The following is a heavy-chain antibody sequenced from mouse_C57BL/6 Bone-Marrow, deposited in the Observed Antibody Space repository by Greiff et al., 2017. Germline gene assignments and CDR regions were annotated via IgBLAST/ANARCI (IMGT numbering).Heavy chain of an antibody. V-gene: IGHV10-1*01. CDR2: IRSKSNNYAT. D-gene: IGHD4-1*01. CDR3: VRHMNWNYWYFDV. J-gene: IGHJ1*03. CDR1: GFSFNTYA. Sequence: EVKLVESGGGLVQPKGSLKLSCAASGFSFNTYAMNWVRQAPGKGLEWVARIRSKSNNYATYYADSVKDRFTISRDDSESMLYLQMNNLKTEDTAMYYCVRHMNWNYWYFDVWGTGTTVTVSS.